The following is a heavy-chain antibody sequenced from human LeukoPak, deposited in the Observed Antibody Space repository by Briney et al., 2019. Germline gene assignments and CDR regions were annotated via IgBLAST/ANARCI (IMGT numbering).Heavy chain of an antibody. CDR2: IYISGST. CDR3: ARDQGLNWNYDFFDY. J-gene: IGHJ4*02. CDR1: GGSISSHY. V-gene: IGHV4-4*07. D-gene: IGHD1-7*01. Sequence: PSETLSLTCTVSGGSISSHYWSWIRQAAGKGLEWIGRIYISGSTNYNPSLKSRVTLSLDTSKNQISLRLSSVTAADTAVYYCARDQGLNWNYDFFDYWGQGTLVTVSS.